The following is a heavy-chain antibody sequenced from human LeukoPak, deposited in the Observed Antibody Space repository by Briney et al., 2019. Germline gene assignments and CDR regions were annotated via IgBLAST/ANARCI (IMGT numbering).Heavy chain of an antibody. D-gene: IGHD3-3*01. V-gene: IGHV3-48*02. CDR3: ARDRPYDFWSGYSSPPGAGLSDP. CDR2: ISSSSSTI. J-gene: IGHJ5*02. CDR1: GFTFSSYS. Sequence: GGSLRLSCAASGFTFSSYSMNWVRQAPGKGLEWVSYISSSSSTIYYADSVKGRFTISRENAKNSLYLQMNSLRDEDTAVYYCARDRPYDFWSGYSSPPGAGLSDPWGQGTLVTVSS.